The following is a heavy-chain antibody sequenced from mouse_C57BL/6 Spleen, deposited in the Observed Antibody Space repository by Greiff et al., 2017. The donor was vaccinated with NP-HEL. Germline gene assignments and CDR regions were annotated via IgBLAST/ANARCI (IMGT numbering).Heavy chain of an antibody. CDR2: IDPSDSET. D-gene: IGHD1-1*01. V-gene: IGHV1-52*01. CDR1: GYTFTSYW. CDR3: ASSDYYGSTGFDY. J-gene: IGHJ2*01. Sequence: QVQLQPGAELVRPGSSVKLSCKASGYTFTSYWMHWVKQRPIQGLDWIGNIDPSDSETHYNQKFKDKATLTVDKSSSTAYMQLSSLTSEDSAVYYCASSDYYGSTGFDYWGQGTTLTVSS.